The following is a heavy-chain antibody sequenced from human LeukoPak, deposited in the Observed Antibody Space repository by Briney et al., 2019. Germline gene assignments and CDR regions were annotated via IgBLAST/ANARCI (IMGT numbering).Heavy chain of an antibody. D-gene: IGHD3-10*01. CDR2: ISYDGSNK. V-gene: IGHV3-30-3*01. Sequence: PGGSLRLSCAASGFTFSSYAMHWVRQAPGKGLEWVAVISYDGSNKYYADSVKGRFTISRDNSKNTLYLQMNSLRAEDTAVYFCARGPPDGSGSYYPGGYWGQGTLVTVSS. CDR3: ARGPPDGSGSYYPGGY. CDR1: GFTFSSYA. J-gene: IGHJ4*02.